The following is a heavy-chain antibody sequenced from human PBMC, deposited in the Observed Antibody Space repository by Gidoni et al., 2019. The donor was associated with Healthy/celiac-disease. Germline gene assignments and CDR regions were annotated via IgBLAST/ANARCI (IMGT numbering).Heavy chain of an antibody. D-gene: IGHD6-13*01. CDR2: IWYDGSNK. V-gene: IGHV3-33*01. CDR1: GFTFSSYG. CDR3: ARDQAAAARPWFDP. J-gene: IGHJ5*02. Sequence: QVQLVESGGGLVQPGRSLRHSCAASGFTFSSYGMHWVRQAPGKGLEWVAVIWYDGSNKYYADAVKGRFTISRDNSKNTLYLQMNSLRAEDTAVYYCARDQAAAARPWFDPWGQGTLVTVSS.